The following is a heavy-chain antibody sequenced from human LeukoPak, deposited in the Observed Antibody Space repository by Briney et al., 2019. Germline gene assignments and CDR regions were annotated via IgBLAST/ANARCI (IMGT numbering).Heavy chain of an antibody. CDR2: ISGSGGST. V-gene: IGHV3-23*01. D-gene: IGHD6-19*01. J-gene: IGHJ4*02. CDR1: GFTFSSYA. CDR3: AKEGPFPIAVAGSNFDY. Sequence: QPGGSLRLSCAASGFTFSSYAMHWVRQAPGKGLEWVSAISGSGGSTYYADSVKGRFTISRDNSKNTLYLQMNSLRAEDTAVYYCAKEGPFPIAVAGSNFDYWGQGTLVTVSS.